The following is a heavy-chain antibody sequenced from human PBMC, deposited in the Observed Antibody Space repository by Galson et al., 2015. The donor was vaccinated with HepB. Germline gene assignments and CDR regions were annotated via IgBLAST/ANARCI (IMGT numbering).Heavy chain of an antibody. D-gene: IGHD4-17*01. CDR2: VYYSGST. V-gene: IGHV4-39*01. CDR3: ARTSKTTLTTFYYFDS. Sequence: SETLSLTCTVSGGSISNSNDYWGWIRQPPGKGLEWIGSVYYSGSTYYNPSLKSRVTISVDTSKNQFSLKVSSVTAADTAVYYCARTSKTTLTTFYYFDSWGQGTLGTVSS. CDR1: GGSISNSNDY. J-gene: IGHJ5*01.